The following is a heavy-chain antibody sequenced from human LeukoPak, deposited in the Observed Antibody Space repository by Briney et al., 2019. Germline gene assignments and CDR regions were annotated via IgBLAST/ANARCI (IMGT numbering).Heavy chain of an antibody. D-gene: IGHD5-12*01. CDR2: INPSGGST. CDR3: ARESAGGYSGYDAYYYYGMDV. V-gene: IGHV1-46*01. J-gene: IGHJ6*04. Sequence: ASVKVSCKASGYTFTSYYMHWVRQAPGQGLEWMGIINPSGGSTSYAQKFQGRVTMTRDTPTSTVYMELSSLRSEDTAVYYCARESAGGYSGYDAYYYYGMDVWGKGTTVTVSS. CDR1: GYTFTSYY.